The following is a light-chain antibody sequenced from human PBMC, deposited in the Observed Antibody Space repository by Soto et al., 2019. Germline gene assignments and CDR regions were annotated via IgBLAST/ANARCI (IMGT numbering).Light chain of an antibody. J-gene: IGLJ2*01. CDR1: SSDVGGYNY. CDR2: DVS. CDR3: CSYTSSSTLG. V-gene: IGLV2-11*01. Sequence: QSALTQPRSVSGSPGQSVTISCTGTSSDVGGYNYVSWYQQHPGKAPKLMIYDVSKRPSGVPDRFSGSKSGNTASLTISGLQAEDEADYYCCSYTSSSTLGFGGGTKLTVL.